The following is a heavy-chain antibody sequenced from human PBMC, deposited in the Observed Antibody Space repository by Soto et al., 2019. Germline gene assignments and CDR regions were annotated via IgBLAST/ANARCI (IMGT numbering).Heavy chain of an antibody. J-gene: IGHJ4*02. Sequence: GGSLRLSCAASGFTFSSYAMSWVRQAPGKGLEWVSAISGSGGSTYYADSVKGRFTISRDNSKNTLYLQMNSLRAEDTAVYYCAKVGEGLMVYAMFDYWGQGTLVTVSS. CDR2: ISGSGGST. D-gene: IGHD2-8*01. CDR1: GFTFSSYA. V-gene: IGHV3-23*01. CDR3: AKVGEGLMVYAMFDY.